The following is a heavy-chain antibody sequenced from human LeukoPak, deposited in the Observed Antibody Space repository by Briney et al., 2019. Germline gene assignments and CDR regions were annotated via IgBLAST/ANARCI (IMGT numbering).Heavy chain of an antibody. J-gene: IGHJ4*02. CDR2: IYYSGST. CDR3: ARATYYYDSSGYYSYFDY. V-gene: IGHV4-59*01. D-gene: IGHD3-22*01. CDR1: GGSISSYY. Sequence: SETLSLTCTVSGGSISSYYWSWIRQPPGKGLEWIGYIYYSGSTNYNPSLKSRVTRSVDTSKNQFSLKLSSVTAADTAVYYCARATYYYDSSGYYSYFDYWGQGTLVTVSS.